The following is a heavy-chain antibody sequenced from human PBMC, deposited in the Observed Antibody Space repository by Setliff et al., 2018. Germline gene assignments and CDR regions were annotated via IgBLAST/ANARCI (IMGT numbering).Heavy chain of an antibody. CDR2: TIPMFGT. Sequence: SVKVSCKASGGTFSSYVISWVREAPGQGLEWMGGTIPMFGTNYAQKFQGRVTITADESTSTAYMEPSSLGSEDTAVYYCARGHSSSPRGDIWGQGTMVTVSS. CDR3: ARGHSSSPRGDI. CDR1: GGTFSSYV. J-gene: IGHJ3*02. V-gene: IGHV1-69*13. D-gene: IGHD6-6*01.